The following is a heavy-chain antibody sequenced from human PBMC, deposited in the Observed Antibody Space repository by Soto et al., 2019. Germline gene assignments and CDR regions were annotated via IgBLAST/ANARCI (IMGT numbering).Heavy chain of an antibody. CDR1: GYTFTNSG. Sequence: QVQLVQSGAEVKKPGASVTVSCKASGYTFTNSGFSWVRQAPGQGLEWMGWLSGYNGNTKYAEKFQNIVTMTTDTSTNTAHMELRSLRSDDTAVYYCEREGQAPYYYCGMDVWGQWTAVTVSS. CDR3: EREGQAPYYYCGMDV. CDR2: LSGYNGNT. V-gene: IGHV1-18*01. J-gene: IGHJ6*02.